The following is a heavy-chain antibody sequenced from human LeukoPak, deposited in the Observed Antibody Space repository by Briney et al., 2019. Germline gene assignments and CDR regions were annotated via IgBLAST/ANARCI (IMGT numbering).Heavy chain of an antibody. CDR2: IYSSGST. CDR3: ARAGSSSWYNDDAFDI. D-gene: IGHD6-13*01. CDR1: GGSISSYY. J-gene: IGHJ3*02. V-gene: IGHV4-4*07. Sequence: SETLSLTCTVSGGSISSYYWSWIRQPAGKGLEWIGRIYSSGSTNYNPSLKSRVTMSVDTSKNQFSLKLTSVTAADTAVYYCARAGSSSWYNDDAFDIWGQGTMVTVSS.